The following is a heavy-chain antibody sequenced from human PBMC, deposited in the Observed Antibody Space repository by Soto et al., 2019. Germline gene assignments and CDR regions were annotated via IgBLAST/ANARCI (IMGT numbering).Heavy chain of an antibody. D-gene: IGHD6-19*01. V-gene: IGHV4-31*02. CDR2: IYYSGNT. CDR1: GGSIRSGGYY. CDR3: ARDREAGYNFYYGMDV. Sequence: SETLSLTCTVSGGSIRSGGYYWSWVRQNPRRGLEWIGNIYYSGNTYYNPSLKSRLTISVDTSKNQFSLNLSSVTAADTAVYYCARDREAGYNFYYGMDVWGQGTTVTVSS. J-gene: IGHJ6*02.